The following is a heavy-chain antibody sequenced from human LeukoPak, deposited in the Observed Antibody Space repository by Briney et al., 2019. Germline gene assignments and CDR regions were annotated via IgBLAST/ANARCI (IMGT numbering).Heavy chain of an antibody. CDR1: GFTFRSHG. V-gene: IGHV3-30*18. D-gene: IGHD2-21*01. CDR3: AKGCSNGGNCFIIDY. J-gene: IGHJ4*02. Sequence: PGMSLTLSCAASGFTFRSHGMHGVRQAPAKGLDWVAAISYDESNKHYVDSVRGRFTISRDNPINTVFLQMNSLKAEDPAVDYLAKGCSNGGNCFIIDYCGQGSLVTVSS. CDR2: ISYDESNK.